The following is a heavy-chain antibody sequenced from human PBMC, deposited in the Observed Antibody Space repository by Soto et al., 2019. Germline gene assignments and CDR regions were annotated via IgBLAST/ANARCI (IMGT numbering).Heavy chain of an antibody. D-gene: IGHD5-18*01. Sequence: SGPTLVNPTQTLTLTCTFSGFSLSTSGMCVSWIRQPPGKALEWLARIDWDDDKYYSTSLKTRLTISKDTSKNQVVLTMTNMDPVDTATYYCARGGYGPGYFDYWGQGTLVTSPQ. CDR1: GFSLSTSGMC. V-gene: IGHV2-70*11. CDR3: ARGGYGPGYFDY. CDR2: IDWDDDK. J-gene: IGHJ4*02.